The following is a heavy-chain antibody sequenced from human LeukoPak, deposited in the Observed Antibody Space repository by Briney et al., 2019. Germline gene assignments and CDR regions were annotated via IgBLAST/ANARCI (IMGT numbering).Heavy chain of an antibody. D-gene: IGHD3-22*01. V-gene: IGHV5-51*01. CDR1: GYTFSNYW. J-gene: IGHJ4*02. CDR2: IYPDDSDT. CDR3: ARSRDNSGYYYLI. Sequence: GESLKISCEASGYTFSNYWIGWVRQMPGKGLECMGIIYPDDSDTKYSPSFQGQVTISADKSISTAYLQWSSLKASDTAMYYCARSRDNSGYYYLIWGQGTLVTVSS.